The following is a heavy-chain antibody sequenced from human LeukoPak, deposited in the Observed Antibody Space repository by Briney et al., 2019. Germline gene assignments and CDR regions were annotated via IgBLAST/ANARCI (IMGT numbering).Heavy chain of an antibody. CDR3: AKDLGYYDSSGYYYGSFDY. CDR1: GFTFSSYG. CDR2: IRYDGSNK. D-gene: IGHD3-22*01. Sequence: GSLRLSCAASGFTFSSYGMHWVRQAPGKGLEWVAFIRYDGSNKYYADSVKGRFTISRDNSKNTLYLQMNSLRAEDTAVYYCAKDLGYYDSSGYYYGSFDYWGQGTLVTVSS. J-gene: IGHJ4*02. V-gene: IGHV3-30*02.